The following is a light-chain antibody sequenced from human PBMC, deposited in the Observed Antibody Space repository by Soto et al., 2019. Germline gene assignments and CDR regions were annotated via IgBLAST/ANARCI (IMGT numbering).Light chain of an antibody. J-gene: IGKJ1*01. V-gene: IGKV3-20*01. CDR1: QSVSSN. CDR3: QQYGSSGT. Sequence: EIVLTQSPVTLSLSPGERATLSCRASQSVSSNLAWYQQKPGQAPRLLIYGASTRATGIPARFSGSGSGTDFTLTISRLEPEDFAVYYCQQYGSSGTFGQGTKVDI. CDR2: GAS.